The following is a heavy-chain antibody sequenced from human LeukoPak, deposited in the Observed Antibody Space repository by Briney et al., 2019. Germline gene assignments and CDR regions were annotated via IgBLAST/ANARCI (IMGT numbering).Heavy chain of an antibody. CDR1: GFTLSDYN. D-gene: IGHD2-2*01. CDR2: IKQDGSEK. CDR3: AREVRQGGVVPAALTAIWFDP. V-gene: IGHV3-7*01. Sequence: GGSLRLSCAASGFTLSDYNMHWVRQAPGKGLEWVANIKQDGSEKYYVDSVKGRFTISRDNAKNSLYLQMNSLRAEDTAVYYCAREVRQGGVVPAALTAIWFDPWGQGTLVTVSS. J-gene: IGHJ5*02.